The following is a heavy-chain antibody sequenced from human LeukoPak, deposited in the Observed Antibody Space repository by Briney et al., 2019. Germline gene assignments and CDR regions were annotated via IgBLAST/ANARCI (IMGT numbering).Heavy chain of an antibody. D-gene: IGHD4-23*01. CDR2: ISYDGSKI. Sequence: PGGSLRLSCAASGFTFSSYPLHWVRQAPGKGLEWVTLISYDGSKIYYADSVKGRLTISRDNAKNSLYLQMNSLRAEDTAVYYCARDRWYGGNSFDAFDIWGQGTMVTVSS. CDR3: ARDRWYGGNSFDAFDI. V-gene: IGHV3-30-3*01. J-gene: IGHJ3*02. CDR1: GFTFSSYP.